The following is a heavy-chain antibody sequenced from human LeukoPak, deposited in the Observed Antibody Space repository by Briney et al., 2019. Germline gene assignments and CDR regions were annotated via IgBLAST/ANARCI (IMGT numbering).Heavy chain of an antibody. D-gene: IGHD5-18*01. CDR1: GYTFTTYW. V-gene: IGHV5-51*01. CDR2: IFPDDSDT. J-gene: IGHJ4*02. Sequence: GESLKISCKGSGYTFTTYWTGWVRQMPGKGLEWMGIIFPDDSDTRYSPSFQGQVTISADKSISTAYLQWSSLKASDTAVYYCARQTVNTAGDYFDFWGQGTRVTVSS. CDR3: ARQTVNTAGDYFDF.